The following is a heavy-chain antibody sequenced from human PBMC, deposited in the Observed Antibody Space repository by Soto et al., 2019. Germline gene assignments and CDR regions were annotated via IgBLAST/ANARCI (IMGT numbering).Heavy chain of an antibody. Sequence: ASVKVSCKASGYTFTSYYMHWVRQALGQGLEWMGIINPSGGSTSYAQKFQGRVTMTRDTSTSTVYMELSSLRSEDTAVYYCARDHHSSGWPNYYYGMDVWGQGTTVTVSS. D-gene: IGHD6-19*01. CDR3: ARDHHSSGWPNYYYGMDV. J-gene: IGHJ6*02. CDR1: GYTFTSYY. CDR2: INPSGGST. V-gene: IGHV1-46*01.